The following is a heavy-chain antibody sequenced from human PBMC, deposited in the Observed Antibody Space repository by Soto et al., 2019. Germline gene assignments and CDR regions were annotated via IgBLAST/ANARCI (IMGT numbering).Heavy chain of an antibody. CDR3: AREVGKGAFDI. Sequence: SETLSLTCTVSGGSISSYYWSWIRQPPGKGLEWIGYIYYSGSTNYNPSLKSRVTISVDTSKNQFSLKLSSVTAADTAVYYCAREVGKGAFDIWGQGTMVTVSS. CDR1: GGSISSYY. V-gene: IGHV4-59*01. D-gene: IGHD3-10*01. CDR2: IYYSGST. J-gene: IGHJ3*02.